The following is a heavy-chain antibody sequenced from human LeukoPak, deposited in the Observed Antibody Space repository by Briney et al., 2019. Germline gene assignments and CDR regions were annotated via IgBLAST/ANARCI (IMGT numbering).Heavy chain of an antibody. CDR3: ARQDPAAITFDY. Sequence: SETLSLTCTVSGGSISSSSYYWGWIRQPPGRGLEWIGSIYYSGSTYYNPSLKSRVTISVDTSENQFSLKLSSVTAADTAVYYCARQDPAAITFDYWGQGTLVTVSS. CDR2: IYYSGST. V-gene: IGHV4-39*01. CDR1: GGSISSSSYY. D-gene: IGHD2-2*02. J-gene: IGHJ4*02.